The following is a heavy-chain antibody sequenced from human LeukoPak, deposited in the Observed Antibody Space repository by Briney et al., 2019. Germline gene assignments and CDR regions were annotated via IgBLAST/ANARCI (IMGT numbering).Heavy chain of an antibody. CDR1: GYTFTGYY. CDR3: AREVVAATGFDY. J-gene: IGHJ4*02. D-gene: IGHD2-15*01. CDR2: INPNSGST. Sequence: ASVKVSCKASGYTFTGYYMHWVRQAPGQGLEWMGWINPNSGSTDYAQKFQGRVTMTRDTSISTAYMELSRLRSDDTAVYYCAREVVAATGFDYWGQGTLVTVSS. V-gene: IGHV1-2*02.